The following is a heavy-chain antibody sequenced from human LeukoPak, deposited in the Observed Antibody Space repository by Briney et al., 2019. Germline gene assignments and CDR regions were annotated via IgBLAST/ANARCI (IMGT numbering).Heavy chain of an antibody. CDR1: GFSFSTYA. V-gene: IGHV3-33*01. CDR2: IWHDASYT. J-gene: IGHJ4*02. D-gene: IGHD3-10*01. CDR3: EREIFGSGSYPDY. Sequence: QPGGSLRLSCAASGFSFSTYAMHWVRQAPGKGLECVPLIWHDASYTFYTDSVKGRFTISRANSKNTVYLQMNSLGGEDTAVYYCEREIFGSGSYPDYWGQGTLVTVSS.